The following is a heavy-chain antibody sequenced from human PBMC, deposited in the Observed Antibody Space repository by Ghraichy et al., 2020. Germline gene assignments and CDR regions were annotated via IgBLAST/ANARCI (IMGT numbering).Heavy chain of an antibody. J-gene: IGHJ6*02. Sequence: ASVKVSCKASGYTFTDYYMHWVRQAPGQGLEWMGCLNPSSADTKFAQKFQGRVTMTRDTSISTAYLELSRLRSDDTAVYYCARNLAGFYYGSGNYGFYYYGVDVWGQGTTVTVSS. CDR3: ARNLAGFYYGSGNYGFYYYGVDV. V-gene: IGHV1-2*02. CDR2: LNPSSADT. CDR1: GYTFTDYY. D-gene: IGHD3-10*01.